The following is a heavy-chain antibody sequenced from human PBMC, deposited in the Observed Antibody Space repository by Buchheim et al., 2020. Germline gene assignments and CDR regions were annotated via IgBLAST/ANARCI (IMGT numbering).Heavy chain of an antibody. D-gene: IGHD5-18*01. J-gene: IGHJ4*02. CDR1: GFTFSSYA. CDR3: VKEALGYSYADY. CDR2: ISGSGGGT. Sequence: EVQLLESGGGLVQPGGSLRLSCAASGFTFSSYAMTWVRLAPGKGLEWVSLISGSGGGTYYTDSVKGRFTVSRDNSKNTLNLQMNSLRAEDTAIYYCVKEALGYSYADYWGQGTL. V-gene: IGHV3-23*01.